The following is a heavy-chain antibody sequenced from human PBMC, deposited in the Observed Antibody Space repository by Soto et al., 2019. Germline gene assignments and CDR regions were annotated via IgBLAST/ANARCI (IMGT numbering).Heavy chain of an antibody. Sequence: VGSLRLSCAASGFTFSSYAMSWVRQAPGKGLEWVSAISGSGGSTYYADSVKGRFTISRDNSKNTLYLQMNSLRAEDTAVYYCAKAESLIYYYYYGMDVWGQGTTVTVSS. V-gene: IGHV3-23*01. CDR3: AKAESLIYYYYYGMDV. CDR2: ISGSGGST. CDR1: GFTFSSYA. J-gene: IGHJ6*02.